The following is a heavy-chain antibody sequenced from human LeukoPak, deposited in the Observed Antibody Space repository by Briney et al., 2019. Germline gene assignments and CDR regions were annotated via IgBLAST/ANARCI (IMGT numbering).Heavy chain of an antibody. CDR1: GFTFSRYG. CDR3: AKDLSGGSYYYFDY. CDR2: IWYDGSNK. D-gene: IGHD1-26*01. Sequence: PGGSLRLSCAASGFTFSRYGMHWVRQAPRKGLEWVAVIWYDGSNKYYVDSVKGRFTIFRDDSKNTLYLQMNSLRAEDTAVYYCAKDLSGGSYYYFDYWGQGTLVTVSS. J-gene: IGHJ4*02. V-gene: IGHV3-33*06.